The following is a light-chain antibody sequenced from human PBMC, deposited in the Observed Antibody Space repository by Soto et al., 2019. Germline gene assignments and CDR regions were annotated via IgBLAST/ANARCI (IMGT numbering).Light chain of an antibody. CDR2: GAS. CDR3: QQYGSSPLT. Sequence: EIVLTQSPGTLSLSPGERATLSCRASQSISSSYLAWYQQKPGQAPRLLIYGASSRATGIPDWFSGSGSGTDFPLTISRLEPEDFAVYYCQQYGSSPLTFGGGTKVEIK. V-gene: IGKV3-20*01. CDR1: QSISSSY. J-gene: IGKJ4*01.